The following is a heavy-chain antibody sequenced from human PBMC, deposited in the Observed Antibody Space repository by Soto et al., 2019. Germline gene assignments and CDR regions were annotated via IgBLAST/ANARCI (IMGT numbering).Heavy chain of an antibody. CDR1: GGTFSSYA. Sequence: SVKVSCKASGGTFSSYAISWVRQAPGQGLEWMGGIIPIFGTANYAQKFQGRVTITADESTSTAYMELSSLRSEDTAVYYCARDHIVVVTAIHDYYYGMDVCGQGTTVTVSS. V-gene: IGHV1-69*13. CDR3: ARDHIVVVTAIHDYYYGMDV. J-gene: IGHJ6*02. CDR2: IIPIFGTA. D-gene: IGHD2-21*02.